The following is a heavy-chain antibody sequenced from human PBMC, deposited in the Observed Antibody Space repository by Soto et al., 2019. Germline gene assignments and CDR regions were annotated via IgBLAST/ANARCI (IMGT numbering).Heavy chain of an antibody. CDR2: IYTSGST. V-gene: IGHV4-4*07. D-gene: IGHD6-6*01. J-gene: IGHJ4*02. Sequence: SETLSLTCTFSCGSIISYYWSWIRQPAGKGLEWIGRIYTSGSTNYNPSLKSRVTMSVDTSKNQFSLKLSSVTAADTAVYYCARHEYSSSPPGYWGQGILVTVSS. CDR3: ARHEYSSSPPGY. CDR1: CGSIISYY.